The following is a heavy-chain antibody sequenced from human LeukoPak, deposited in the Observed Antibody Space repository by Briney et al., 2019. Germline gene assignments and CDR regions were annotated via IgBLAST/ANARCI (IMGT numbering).Heavy chain of an antibody. Sequence: GGSLRLSCAASGITFSTYDMSWVRQAPGKGLEWVSGISWSGGTTYYADSGKGRFTISRDNSRNTLYLQMNSLRAEDPAVYYCARANYGDYNSYYYYMDVLGKGTTVTVSS. CDR2: ISWSGGTT. CDR3: ARANYGDYNSYYYYMDV. D-gene: IGHD4-17*01. V-gene: IGHV3-23*01. CDR1: GITFSTYD. J-gene: IGHJ6*03.